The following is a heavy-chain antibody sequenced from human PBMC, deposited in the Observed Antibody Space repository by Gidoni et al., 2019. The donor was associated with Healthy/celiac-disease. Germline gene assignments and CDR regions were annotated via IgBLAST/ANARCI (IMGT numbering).Heavy chain of an antibody. Sequence: QVQLVQSGAEVKKPGASVKVSCKASGYTFTTYYLHWVRQAPGQGLEWMGIINPSGGSTSYAQKFQGRVTMARDTSTSTVYMELSSLRSEDTAVYYCTRGHGYNTHYFDYWGQGTLVTVSS. CDR2: INPSGGST. CDR3: TRGHGYNTHYFDY. J-gene: IGHJ4*02. V-gene: IGHV1-46*03. D-gene: IGHD5-12*01. CDR1: GYTFTTYY.